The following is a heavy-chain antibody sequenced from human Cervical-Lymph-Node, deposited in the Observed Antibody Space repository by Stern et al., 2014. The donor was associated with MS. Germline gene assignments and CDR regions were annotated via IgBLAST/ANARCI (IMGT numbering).Heavy chain of an antibody. CDR3: ARDGRSV. Sequence: VQLVESGGGVVQPGRSLRLSCAASGFTFSSYTMHWVRQAPGKGLEWVAVIAYDGNSKVYADSVKGRFTISRDNSKNTLFLQMNSLRTEDTAVYYCARDGRSVWGQGTLVTVSS. CDR1: GFTFSSYT. J-gene: IGHJ4*02. CDR2: IAYDGNSK. V-gene: IGHV3-30-3*01.